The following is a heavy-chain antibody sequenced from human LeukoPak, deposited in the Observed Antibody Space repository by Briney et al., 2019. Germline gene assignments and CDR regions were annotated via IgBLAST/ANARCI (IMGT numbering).Heavy chain of an antibody. Sequence: ASVKVSCKASGYTFTMYYIHWVRQAPGQGLEWMGMINPSDGATTYAQRFQGRVTMTRDMSTTTVYMDLRSLRSEDTAVYFCAGEQRGGLSGCLGGLFASYYTYYYMDVWGRGTTVTVSS. CDR2: INPSDGAT. V-gene: IGHV1-46*01. CDR1: GYTFTMYY. D-gene: IGHD3-16*01. J-gene: IGHJ6*03. CDR3: AGEQRGGLSGCLGGLFASYYTYYYMDV.